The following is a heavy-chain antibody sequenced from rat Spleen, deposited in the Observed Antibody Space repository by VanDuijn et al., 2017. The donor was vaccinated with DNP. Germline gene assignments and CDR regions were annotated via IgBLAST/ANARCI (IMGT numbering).Heavy chain of an antibody. CDR3: ARSATTMATLYFDY. CDR1: GFSLTSHG. D-gene: IGHD1-8*01. Sequence: VQLQESGPGLVQPSQTLSLTCTVSGFSLTSHGVTWIRQPPGRGLEWIAAISAGGSRYYNSGLKSRLSISRDTSKSQVYLKMNSVQTEDTAMYFGARSATTMATLYFDYWGQGVLVTVSS. V-gene: IGHV2S8*01. CDR2: ISAGGSR. J-gene: IGHJ2*01.